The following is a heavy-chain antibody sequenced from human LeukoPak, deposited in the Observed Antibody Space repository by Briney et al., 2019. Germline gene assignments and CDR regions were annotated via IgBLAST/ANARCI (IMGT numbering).Heavy chain of an antibody. J-gene: IGHJ4*02. CDR1: GGSISISSYY. CDR2: IYYSGST. CDR3: ARGPTSSSWYDLEIYYIDY. V-gene: IGHV4-39*01. Sequence: PSETLSPTCTVSGGSISISSYYWGWIRQPPGRGLEWIGSIYYSGSTCYNPSLKSRVTISVDTSKNQFSLKLSSVTAADTAVYYCARGPTSSSWYDLEIYYIDYWGQGTLVTVSS. D-gene: IGHD6-13*01.